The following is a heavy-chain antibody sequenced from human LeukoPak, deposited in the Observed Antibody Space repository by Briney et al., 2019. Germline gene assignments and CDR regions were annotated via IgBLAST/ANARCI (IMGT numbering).Heavy chain of an antibody. CDR3: ARQTPPYGSGGYFDY. Sequence: PSETLSLTCTVSGGSISSYYWSWIRQPAGKGLEWIGRIYTSGSTNYNPSLKSRVTISVDTSKNQFSLKLSSVTAADTAVYYCARQTPPYGSGGYFDYWGQGTLVTVSS. D-gene: IGHD3-10*01. J-gene: IGHJ4*02. CDR2: IYTSGST. V-gene: IGHV4-4*07. CDR1: GGSISSYY.